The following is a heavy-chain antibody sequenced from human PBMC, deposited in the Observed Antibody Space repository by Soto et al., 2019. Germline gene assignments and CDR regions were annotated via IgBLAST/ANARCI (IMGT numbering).Heavy chain of an antibody. D-gene: IGHD3-16*01. Sequence: QVQLVQSGAEVKKPGASVKVSCKASGYTFTTYYIHWVRQAPGQGLEWMGIINPSGGSTSYAPKFQGRLNMTRDTSTTTVYMELSSLRSEDTAVYYCARDLITGGTHLDFWGQGTLVTVSS. J-gene: IGHJ4*02. CDR1: GYTFTTYY. CDR2: INPSGGST. CDR3: ARDLITGGTHLDF. V-gene: IGHV1-46*01.